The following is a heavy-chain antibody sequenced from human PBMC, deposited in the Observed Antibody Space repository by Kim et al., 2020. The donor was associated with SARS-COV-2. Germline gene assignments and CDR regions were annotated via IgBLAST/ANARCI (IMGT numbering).Heavy chain of an antibody. Sequence: GESLKISCKGSGYSFTSYWIGWVHQMPGKGLEWMGIIYPGDSDTRYSPSFQGQVTISADKSISTAYLQWSSLKASDTAMYYCARRSHYYGSGSYYYYYGMDVWGQGTTVTVSS. CDR1: GYSFTSYW. CDR3: ARRSHYYGSGSYYYYYGMDV. J-gene: IGHJ6*02. D-gene: IGHD3-10*01. CDR2: IYPGDSDT. V-gene: IGHV5-51*07.